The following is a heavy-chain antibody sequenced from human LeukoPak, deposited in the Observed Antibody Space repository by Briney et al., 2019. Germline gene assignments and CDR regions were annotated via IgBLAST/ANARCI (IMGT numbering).Heavy chain of an antibody. CDR1: GGSFSGYY. D-gene: IGHD1-26*01. CDR2: INHSGST. CDR3: ARDFGWELPLYFDY. V-gene: IGHV4-34*01. J-gene: IGHJ4*02. Sequence: SETLSLTCAVYGGSFSGYYWSWIRQPPGKGLEWIGEINHSGSTNYNPSLKSRVTIPVDTSKNQFSLKLSSVTAADAAVYYCARDFGWELPLYFDYWGQGTLVTVSS.